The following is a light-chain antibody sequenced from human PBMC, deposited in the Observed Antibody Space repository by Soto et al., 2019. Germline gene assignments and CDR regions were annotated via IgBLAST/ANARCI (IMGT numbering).Light chain of an antibody. CDR2: DAS. CDR3: QQRSNLWT. Sequence: EIVLTQSPATLSLSPGERDTLYCRASQSVSSYLAWYQQKPGQAPRLLIYDASNRATGIPARFSGSGSGTDFTLTISSLEPEDFAVYYCQQRSNLWTFGQGTKVDIK. J-gene: IGKJ1*01. V-gene: IGKV3-11*01. CDR1: QSVSSY.